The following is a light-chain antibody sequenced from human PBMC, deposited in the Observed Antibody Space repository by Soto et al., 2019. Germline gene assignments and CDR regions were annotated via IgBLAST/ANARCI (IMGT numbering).Light chain of an antibody. CDR1: SSNMGNNF. Sequence: QSVLTQPPSVSAAPGQKVTISCSGTSSNMGNNFVSWYQQFPGTAPKLLIYDNNKRPSGIPDRFSGSKSGTSATLGITGLQTGDEADYYCGAWDDTLSAYVFGTGTKVTVL. CDR2: DNN. J-gene: IGLJ1*01. V-gene: IGLV1-51*01. CDR3: GAWDDTLSAYV.